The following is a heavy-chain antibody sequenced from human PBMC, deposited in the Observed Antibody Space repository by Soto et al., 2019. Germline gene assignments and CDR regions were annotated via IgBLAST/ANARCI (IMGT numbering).Heavy chain of an antibody. CDR2: IYYSGST. Sequence: QVQLQESGPGLVKPSETLSLTCTVSGGSMSSYYWSWIRQPPGKRLEWLAYIYYSGSTNYNPSRKSRVTISVDTSKNQFSLKLSSVTAADTAVYYCARHPADSNAGGFDIWGQGTMVTVSS. CDR3: ARHPADSNAGGFDI. D-gene: IGHD4-4*01. V-gene: IGHV4-59*08. J-gene: IGHJ3*02. CDR1: GGSMSSYY.